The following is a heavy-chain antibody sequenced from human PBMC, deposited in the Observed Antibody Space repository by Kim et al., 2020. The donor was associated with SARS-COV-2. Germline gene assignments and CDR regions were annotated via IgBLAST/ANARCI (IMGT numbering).Heavy chain of an antibody. V-gene: IGHV3-53*04. CDR1: GFTVSSNY. Sequence: GGSLRLSCAASGFTVSSNYMSWVRQAPGKGLEWVSVIYSGGSTYYADSVKGRFTISRHNSKNTLYLQMNSLRAEDTAVYYCARGVDTAWFRSDYWGQGTLVTVSS. J-gene: IGHJ4*02. D-gene: IGHD5-18*01. CDR3: ARGVDTAWFRSDY. CDR2: IYSGGST.